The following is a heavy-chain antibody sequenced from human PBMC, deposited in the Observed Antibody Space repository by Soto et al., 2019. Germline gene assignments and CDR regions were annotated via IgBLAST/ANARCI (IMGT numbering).Heavy chain of an antibody. J-gene: IGHJ6*02. Sequence: PGGSLRLSXAASGFTFSSYGMHWVRQAPGKGLEWVAVISYDGSNKYYADSVKGRFTISRDNSKNTLYLQMNSLRAEDTAVYYCAKDGTSTYYYGSGSYYNDYYYGMDVWGQGTTVTVS. CDR2: ISYDGSNK. CDR1: GFTFSSYG. D-gene: IGHD3-10*01. V-gene: IGHV3-30*18. CDR3: AKDGTSTYYYGSGSYYNDYYYGMDV.